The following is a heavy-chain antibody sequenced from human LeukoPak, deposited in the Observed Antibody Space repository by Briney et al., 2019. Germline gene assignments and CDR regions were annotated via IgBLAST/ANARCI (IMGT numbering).Heavy chain of an antibody. CDR2: IYTSGST. J-gene: IGHJ4*02. Sequence: SQTLSLTCTVSGGSISSGSYYWSWIRQPAGKGLEWIGRIYTSGSTNYNPSLKSRVTISVDTSKNQFSLKLSSVTAADTAVYYCARDGARVGIAVARSFDYWGQGTLVTVSS. CDR1: GGSISSGSYY. CDR3: ARDGARVGIAVARSFDY. D-gene: IGHD6-19*01. V-gene: IGHV4-61*02.